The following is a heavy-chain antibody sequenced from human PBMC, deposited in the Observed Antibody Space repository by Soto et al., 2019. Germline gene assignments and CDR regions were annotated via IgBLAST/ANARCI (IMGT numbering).Heavy chain of an antibody. CDR1: GDSISSSSFY. V-gene: IGHV4-39*01. D-gene: IGHD2-21*01. CDR3: ARRRIVPTTNFDY. J-gene: IGHJ4*02. CDR2: IFHTGAT. Sequence: SETLSLTCTVSGDSISSSSFYWGWIRQPPGKGLEWIGHIFHTGATYQNPTLKSRLRMSVDTSKNQFSLNLSSVTATDTAVYYYARRRIVPTTNFDYWGQGTLVTVSS.